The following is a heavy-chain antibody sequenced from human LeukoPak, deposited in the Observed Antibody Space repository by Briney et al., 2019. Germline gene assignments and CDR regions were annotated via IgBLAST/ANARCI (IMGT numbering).Heavy chain of an antibody. CDR3: ARGHDSYSA. CDR1: GGTFGSYS. D-gene: IGHD2-21*01. CDR2: ILPTFGRA. J-gene: IGHJ5*02. V-gene: IGHV1-69*13. Sequence: TVKVSCKASGGTFGSYSISWVRQAPGQGFEWMGGILPTFGRANYAQRFRGRVTISADESTSTVYMDLSSLRSEDTAMYYCARGHDSYSAWGQGTLVTVSS.